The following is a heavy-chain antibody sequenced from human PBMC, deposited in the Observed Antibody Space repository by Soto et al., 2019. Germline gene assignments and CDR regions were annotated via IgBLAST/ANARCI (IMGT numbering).Heavy chain of an antibody. CDR1: GFTFSSYS. Sequence: GGSLRLSCAASGFTFSSYSMNWVRQAPGKGLERVSYFSSSSSIIYYADSVKGRFTISRDNAKNSLYLQMNSLRDEDTAVYYCARGLTYYYDSSGYYPPGYWGQGTQVTVSS. D-gene: IGHD3-22*01. J-gene: IGHJ4*02. V-gene: IGHV3-48*02. CDR2: FSSSSSII. CDR3: ARGLTYYYDSSGYYPPGY.